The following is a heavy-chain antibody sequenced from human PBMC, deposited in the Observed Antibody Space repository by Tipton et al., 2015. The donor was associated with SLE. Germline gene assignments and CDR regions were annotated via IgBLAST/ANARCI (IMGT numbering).Heavy chain of an antibody. CDR2: IWYDGSNE. V-gene: IGHV3-33*01. CDR3: ARDWR. Sequence: RSLRLSCTASGFTFGDYAMSWVRQAPGKGLEWVAGIWYDGSNEKYADSVKGRFIISRDNAENTLYLQMNSLRDDDTAVYYCARDWRWGQGTLVTVSS. J-gene: IGHJ4*02. CDR1: GFTFGDYA.